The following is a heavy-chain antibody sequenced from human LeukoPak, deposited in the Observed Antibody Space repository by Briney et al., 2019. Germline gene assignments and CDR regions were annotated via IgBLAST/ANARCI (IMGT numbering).Heavy chain of an antibody. CDR1: GGSISSTNW. J-gene: IGHJ5*02. Sequence: SETLSLTCTVSGGSISSTNWWSWVRQPPGKWLEWIGEIYHSGSTNYNPSLKSRVTISVDKSKNEFFLKLTSVTAADTAVYFCARGGSGSYVVDPWGQGTLVIVSS. CDR3: ARGGSGSYVVDP. V-gene: IGHV4-4*02. CDR2: IYHSGST. D-gene: IGHD3-10*01.